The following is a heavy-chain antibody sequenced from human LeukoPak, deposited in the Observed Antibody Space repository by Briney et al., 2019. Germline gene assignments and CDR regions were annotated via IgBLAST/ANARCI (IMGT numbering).Heavy chain of an antibody. J-gene: IGHJ4*02. D-gene: IGHD6-13*01. CDR1: GYTFTSYA. CDR3: ARDGSSSLWYFDY. CDR2: INAGNGNT. V-gene: IGHV1-3*01. Sequence: ALVKVSCKASGYTFTSYAMHWVRQAPGQRLEWMGWINAGNGNTKYSQKFQGRVTITRDTSASTAYMELSSLRSEDTAVYYCARDGSSSLWYFDYWGQGTLVTVSS.